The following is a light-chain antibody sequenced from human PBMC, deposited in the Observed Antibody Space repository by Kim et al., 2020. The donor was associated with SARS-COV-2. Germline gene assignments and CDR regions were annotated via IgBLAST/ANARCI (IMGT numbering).Light chain of an antibody. CDR2: DVS. CDR1: SSDVGGYNY. J-gene: IGLJ1*01. V-gene: IGLV2-14*03. Sequence: QSITLSCTGTSSDVGGYNYGSWYQQHPGKAPKLMIYDVSNRPSGVSNRFSGSKSGNTASLTISGLQAEDEADYYCSSYTSSSSFYVFGTGTKVTVL. CDR3: SSYTSSSSFYV.